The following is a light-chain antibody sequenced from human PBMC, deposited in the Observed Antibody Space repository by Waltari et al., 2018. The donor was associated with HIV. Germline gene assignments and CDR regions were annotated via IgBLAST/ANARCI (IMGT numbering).Light chain of an antibody. V-gene: IGLV1-44*01. CDR1: SSNIGDNA. J-gene: IGLJ2*01. Sequence: QSVLTQPPSVSRTPGQRVTISCSGSSSNIGDNAVSWYQQFPGTAPKLLIYSNNQRPSGVPDRFSGSKSGTSASLAISGLQSEDEADYYCATLDDSLNGPVFGGGTKVTVL. CDR2: SNN. CDR3: ATLDDSLNGPV.